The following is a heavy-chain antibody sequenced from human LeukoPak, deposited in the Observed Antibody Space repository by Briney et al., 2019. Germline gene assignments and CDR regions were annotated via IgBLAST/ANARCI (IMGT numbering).Heavy chain of an antibody. V-gene: IGHV4-59*01. D-gene: IGHD3-22*01. CDR2: IYYSGST. CDR1: GGSISSYY. Sequence: SETLSLTCTVSGGSISSYYWSWIRQPPGKGLEWIGYIYYSGSTNYNPSLKSRVTISVDTSKNQFSLKLSSVTAADTAVYYCARVQPPYCYDSSGYPMIDPWGQGTLVTVSS. J-gene: IGHJ5*02. CDR3: ARVQPPYCYDSSGYPMIDP.